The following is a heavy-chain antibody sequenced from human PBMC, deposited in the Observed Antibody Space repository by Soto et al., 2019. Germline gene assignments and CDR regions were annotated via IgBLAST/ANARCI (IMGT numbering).Heavy chain of an antibody. Sequence: QVQLQASGPGLVKPSQTLSLTCTVSGGSISSGDYYWSWIRQPPGKGLEWIGYIYYSGSTYYNPSLKSRVTTSVDTSTNQFSLKLSSVTAAGTAVYYCARGGVVVAAGGFDYWGQGTLVTVSS. D-gene: IGHD2-15*01. CDR1: GGSISSGDYY. J-gene: IGHJ4*02. CDR2: IYYSGST. CDR3: ARGGVVVAAGGFDY. V-gene: IGHV4-30-4*01.